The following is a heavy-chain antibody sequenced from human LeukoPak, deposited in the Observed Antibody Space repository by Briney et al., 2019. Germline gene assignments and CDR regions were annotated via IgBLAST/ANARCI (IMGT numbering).Heavy chain of an antibody. D-gene: IGHD6-13*01. Sequence: GGSLRLSCAASGFTFSSYAMSWVRQAPGKGLEWVSAISGSGGSTYYADSVKGRFTISRDNSKNTLYLQMNSLRAEDTAVYYCAKSGYSSSWYTHCYFDYWGQGTLVTVSS. V-gene: IGHV3-23*01. CDR2: ISGSGGST. CDR1: GFTFSSYA. J-gene: IGHJ4*02. CDR3: AKSGYSSSWYTHCYFDY.